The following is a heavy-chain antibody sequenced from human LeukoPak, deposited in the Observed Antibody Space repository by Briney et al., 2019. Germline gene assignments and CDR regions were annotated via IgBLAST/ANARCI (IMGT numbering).Heavy chain of an antibody. CDR2: IYWDDEK. CDR1: GFSLTTSGVG. D-gene: IGHD6-19*01. J-gene: IGHJ4*02. V-gene: IGHV2-5*02. Sequence: SGPTLVKPTETLTLTCTFSGFSLTTSGVGVGWIRQPPGKALEWLTLIYWDDEKRFSPSLKSRLTITKDTSKNQVVLTMTNMDPVDTATFYCARYLAVTGTGSFDYWGQRTLVTVSS. CDR3: ARYLAVTGTGSFDY.